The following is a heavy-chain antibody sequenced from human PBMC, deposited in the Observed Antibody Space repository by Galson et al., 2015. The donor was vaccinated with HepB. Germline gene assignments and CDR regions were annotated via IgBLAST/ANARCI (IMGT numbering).Heavy chain of an antibody. J-gene: IGHJ6*03. V-gene: IGHV3-21*04. CDR3: TTHQTYYYGSGSSQYHYYYYYMAV. CDR1: GFTFSSYS. CDR2: ISSSSSYI. D-gene: IGHD3-10*01. Sequence: SLRLSCAASGFTFSSYSMNWVRQAPGKGLEWVSSISSSSSYIYYADSVKGRFTISRDNAKNSLYLQMNSLKTEDTAVYYCTTHQTYYYGSGSSQYHYYYYYMAVWGKGTTVTVSS.